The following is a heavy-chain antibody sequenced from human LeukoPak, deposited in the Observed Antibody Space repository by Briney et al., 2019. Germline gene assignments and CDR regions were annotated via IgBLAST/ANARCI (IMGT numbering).Heavy chain of an antibody. CDR3: ARVRDGYNYGYYYGMDV. J-gene: IGHJ6*02. CDR1: GYTFTSYG. CDR2: ISAYNGNT. Sequence: ASVKVSCKASGYTFTSYGISWVRQAPGQGLEWMGWISAYNGNTNYAQKLQGRVTMTTDTSTSTAYMELRSLRSGDTAVYYCARVRDGYNYGYYYGMDVWGQGTTVTVSS. V-gene: IGHV1-18*01. D-gene: IGHD5-24*01.